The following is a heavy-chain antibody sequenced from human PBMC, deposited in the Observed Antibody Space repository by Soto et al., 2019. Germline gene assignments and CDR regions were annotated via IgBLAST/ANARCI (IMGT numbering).Heavy chain of an antibody. CDR3: TREGDYYYYYYMDV. J-gene: IGHJ6*03. CDR2: IRSKAYGGTT. V-gene: IGHV3-49*03. Sequence: EVQLVESGGGLVQPGRSLRLSCTASGFTFGDYAISWFRQAPGKGLEWVGFIRSKAYGGTTEYAASVKGRFTISRDDSKSIAYLQMNSLKTEDTAVYYCTREGDYYYYYYMDVWGKGTTVTVSS. CDR1: GFTFGDYA. D-gene: IGHD3-16*01.